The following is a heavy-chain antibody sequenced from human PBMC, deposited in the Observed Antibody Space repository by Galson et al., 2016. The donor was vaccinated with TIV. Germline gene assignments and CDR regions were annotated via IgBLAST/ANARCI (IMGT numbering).Heavy chain of an antibody. D-gene: IGHD3-16*01. CDR3: ARDRLGAKRAFDI. V-gene: IGHV1-3*01. J-gene: IGHJ3*02. CDR1: GYTFTSHT. CDR2: INVGNGYT. Sequence: SVKVSCKASGYTFTSHTMHWVRQAPGQRLEWMGWINVGNGYTKYVQRFKGRVTITSDTSARIAYVELSTLTSEDTAMYYCARDRLGAKRAFDIWGQGTLVTVSS.